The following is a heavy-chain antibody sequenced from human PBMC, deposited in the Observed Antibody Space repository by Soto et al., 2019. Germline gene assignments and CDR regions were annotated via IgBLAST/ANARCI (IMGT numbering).Heavy chain of an antibody. CDR1: GFTFSSYA. CDR3: ARELMSGMGV. CDR2: ISYDGSKS. J-gene: IGHJ6*02. D-gene: IGHD3-16*01. Sequence: QLVESGGGVVQPGRSLRLSCAAPGFTFSSYAMHWVRQAPGKGLEWVAVISYDGSKSYYADSVKGRFTISRDDSKNTLYLQMNSLRADEATAVYYCARELMSGMGVWGQGTTVTVSS. V-gene: IGHV3-30-3*01.